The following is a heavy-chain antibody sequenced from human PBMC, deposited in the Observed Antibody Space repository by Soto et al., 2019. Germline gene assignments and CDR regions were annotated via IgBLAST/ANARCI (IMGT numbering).Heavy chain of an antibody. V-gene: IGHV4-4*02. D-gene: IGHD6-13*01. CDR1: GGSISSSNW. CDR3: ARAAMGGSSWPFDY. CDR2: IYHSGST. J-gene: IGHJ4*02. Sequence: SETLSLTCAVSGGSISSSNWWSWVRQPPGKGLEWIGEIYHSGSTNYNPSPKSRVTISVDKSKNQFSLKLSSVTAADTAVYYCARAAMGGSSWPFDYWGQGTLVTVSS.